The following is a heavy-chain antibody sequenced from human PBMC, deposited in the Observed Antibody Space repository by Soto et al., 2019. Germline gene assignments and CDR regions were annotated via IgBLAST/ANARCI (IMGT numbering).Heavy chain of an antibody. V-gene: IGHV3-48*03. CDR2: ISDSGGTV. CDR1: GFTFSSYE. D-gene: IGHD3-3*01. Sequence: GGSLRLSCAASGFTFSSYEMNWVRQAPGQGLEWVSYISDSGGTVYYADSVKGRFTVSRDNAQNSVYLQMNSLRTEDTAVYYCARDLLHYDFWSGYSAYFYDGMDVWGPGTTVTVSS. J-gene: IGHJ6*02. CDR3: ARDLLHYDFWSGYSAYFYDGMDV.